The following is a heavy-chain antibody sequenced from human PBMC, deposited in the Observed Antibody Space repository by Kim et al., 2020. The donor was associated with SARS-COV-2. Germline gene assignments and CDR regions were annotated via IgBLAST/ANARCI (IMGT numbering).Heavy chain of an antibody. CDR3: ARKGLLRDFDY. CDR2: ISSSSSSI. J-gene: IGHJ4*02. V-gene: IGHV3-21*01. CDR1: GFTFSSSG. Sequence: GGSLRLSCAASGFTFSSSGMHWVRRAPGKGLEWVSSISSSSSSIYYADSVKGRFTISRDNAKNSLYLQMNSLGAEDTAVYYCARKGLLRDFDYWGRGTRVTVSS. D-gene: IGHD2-15*01.